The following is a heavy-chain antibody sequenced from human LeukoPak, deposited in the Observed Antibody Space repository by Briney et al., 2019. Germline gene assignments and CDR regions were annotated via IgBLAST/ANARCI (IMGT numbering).Heavy chain of an antibody. CDR2: ISGSGGST. D-gene: IGHD6-13*01. Sequence: GGSLRLSCAASGFTFSSYAMSWVRQAPGKGLEWVSAISGSGGSTYYADSVKGRFTISRDNSKNTLHLQMNSLRAEDTAVYYCARHSSSWYSWFDPWGQGTLVTVSS. V-gene: IGHV3-23*01. J-gene: IGHJ5*02. CDR1: GFTFSSYA. CDR3: ARHSSSWYSWFDP.